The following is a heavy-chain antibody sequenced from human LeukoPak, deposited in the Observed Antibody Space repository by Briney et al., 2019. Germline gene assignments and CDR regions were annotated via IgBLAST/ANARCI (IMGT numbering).Heavy chain of an antibody. V-gene: IGHV1-69*05. CDR1: GGTFSSYA. CDR3: ARDKRSGQPYYYYYMDV. D-gene: IGHD5-24*01. CDR2: IIPIFGTA. Sequence: ASVKVSCKASGGTFSSYAISWVRQAPGQGLEWMGGIIPIFGTANYAQKFQGRVTITTDESTSTAYMELSSLRSEDTAVYYCARDKRSGQPYYYYYMDVWGKGTTVTVSS. J-gene: IGHJ6*03.